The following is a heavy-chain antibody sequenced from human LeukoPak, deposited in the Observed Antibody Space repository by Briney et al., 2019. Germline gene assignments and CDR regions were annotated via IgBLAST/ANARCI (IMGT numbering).Heavy chain of an antibody. Sequence: ASVKVSCKASGYTLTSYDINWVRQATGQGLEWMGWMNPNSGNTGYAQKFQGRVTMTRNTSISTAYMELSSLRSEDTAVYYCARKYSRSSWFDPWGQGTLVTVSS. CDR2: MNPNSGNT. D-gene: IGHD6-6*01. CDR1: GYTLTSYD. J-gene: IGHJ5*02. V-gene: IGHV1-8*01. CDR3: ARKYSRSSWFDP.